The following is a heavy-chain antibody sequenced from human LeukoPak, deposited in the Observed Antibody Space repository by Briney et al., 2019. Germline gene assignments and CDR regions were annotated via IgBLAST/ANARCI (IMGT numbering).Heavy chain of an antibody. J-gene: IGHJ4*02. CDR2: ISSSISYI. CDR3: ARGAVWWELGWLDY. D-gene: IGHD1-26*01. Sequence: GGSLRLSCAASGFSFSSDSMNWVRQAPGQGLEWVSSISSSISYIYYADSVKGRFTISRDNAKNSLYLQMNSLRAEDTAVYYCARGAVWWELGWLDYWGQGTLVTASS. V-gene: IGHV3-21*01. CDR1: GFSFSSDS.